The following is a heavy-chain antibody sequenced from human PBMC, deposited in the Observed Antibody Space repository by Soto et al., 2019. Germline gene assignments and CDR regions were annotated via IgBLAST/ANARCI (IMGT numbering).Heavy chain of an antibody. CDR3: ARPLWSNDFNWGYFDL. Sequence: QVQLVESGGGVVQPGRSLRLSCAASGFTFSSYAMHWVRQAPGKGLEWVAVISYDGSNKYYADTMKGRFTISRDNSKNTLYLEMNSLRAEDTTVYYCARPLWSNDFNWGYFDLWGRGTLVTVSS. CDR1: GFTFSSYA. J-gene: IGHJ2*01. V-gene: IGHV3-30-3*01. CDR2: ISYDGSNK. D-gene: IGHD1-26*01.